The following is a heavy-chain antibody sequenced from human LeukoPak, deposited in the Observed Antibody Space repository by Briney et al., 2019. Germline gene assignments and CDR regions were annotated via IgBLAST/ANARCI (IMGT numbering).Heavy chain of an antibody. V-gene: IGHV1-69*06. J-gene: IGHJ4*02. CDR3: ARGGDYGGNAVFDY. Sequence: GSSVKVSCKASGGTFSSYAISWVRQAPGQGLEWMGGIIPIFGTANYAQKFQGRVTITADKSTSTAYMELSSLRSEDTAVYYCARGGDYGGNAVFDYWGQGTLVTVSS. D-gene: IGHD4-23*01. CDR1: GGTFSSYA. CDR2: IIPIFGTA.